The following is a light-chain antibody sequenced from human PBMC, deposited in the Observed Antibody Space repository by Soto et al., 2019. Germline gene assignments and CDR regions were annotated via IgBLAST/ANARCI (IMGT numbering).Light chain of an antibody. J-gene: IGKJ4*02. CDR3: QQYDSSFT. CDR2: GAS. Sequence: IVLTQSPATLSLSPGERATLSCTASQHVTTTYIAWYQQKFGQAPRLLIYGASTRATGTPVRVTGGGFGTDFTLTISRVEPEDFAVYYCQQYDSSFTFGGGTKVEMK. CDR1: QHVTTTY. V-gene: IGKV3-20*01.